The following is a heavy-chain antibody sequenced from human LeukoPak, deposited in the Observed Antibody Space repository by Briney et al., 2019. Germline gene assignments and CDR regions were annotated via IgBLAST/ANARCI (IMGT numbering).Heavy chain of an antibody. Sequence: ASVKVSCKASGYIFKSYGVNWVRQAPGQGLEWVGWISGFNGKTDYAQRFQGRVTMTKDTSTSTAYIEWRGLTSENTAVYYCARSGILVTGVRTDVWGKGTTVIVSS. J-gene: IGHJ6*04. V-gene: IGHV1-18*01. CDR3: ARSGILVTGVRTDV. CDR1: GYIFKSYG. CDR2: ISGFNGKT. D-gene: IGHD2-8*02.